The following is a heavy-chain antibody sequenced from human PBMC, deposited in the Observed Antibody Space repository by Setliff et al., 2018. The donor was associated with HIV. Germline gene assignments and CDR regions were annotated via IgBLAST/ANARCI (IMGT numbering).Heavy chain of an antibody. V-gene: IGHV4-59*11. Sequence: SETLSLTCTVSGVSISSHYWSWVRQPPGKGPEWIGYIYYSGSTNYDPSLKSRVTISLDTSKNQFSLKLSSMTAADTAVYYCARGFGSYYRIESGQYFDYWGHGTLVTVSS. CDR3: ARGFGSYYRIESGQYFDY. J-gene: IGHJ4*01. D-gene: IGHD1-26*01. CDR1: GVSISSHY. CDR2: IYYSGST.